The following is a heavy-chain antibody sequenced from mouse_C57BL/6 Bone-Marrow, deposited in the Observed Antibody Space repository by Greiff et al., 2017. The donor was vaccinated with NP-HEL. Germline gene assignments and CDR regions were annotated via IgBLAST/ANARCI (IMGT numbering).Heavy chain of an antibody. J-gene: IGHJ2*01. CDR2: IDPEDGDT. CDR1: GFNIKDYY. CDR3: TTRNWDPDY. V-gene: IGHV14-1*01. Sequence: VQLQQSGAELVRPGASVKLSCTASGFNIKDYYMHWVKQRPEQGLEWIGRIDPEDGDTEYAPKFQGKATMTADTSSNTADLQLSSRTAEDTAVYYCTTRNWDPDYWGQGTTLTVSS. D-gene: IGHD4-1*01.